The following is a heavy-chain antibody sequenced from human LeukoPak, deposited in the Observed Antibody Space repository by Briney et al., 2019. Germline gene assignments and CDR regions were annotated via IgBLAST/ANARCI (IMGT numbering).Heavy chain of an antibody. CDR1: IGSISSSKW. CDR3: VRKKWEQQGRDYYFNGLDV. Sequence: PSETLSLTCSVSIGSISSSKWWSWVRQSPVKGLEWIGEIYLYGTTNYNPSFTSRVTMSVDRSRNQFSLKLTSVTAADTAVYYCVRKKWEQQGRDYYFNGLDVWGPGTTVIVSS. V-gene: IGHV4-4*02. D-gene: IGHD1/OR15-1a*01. J-gene: IGHJ6*02. CDR2: IYLYGTT.